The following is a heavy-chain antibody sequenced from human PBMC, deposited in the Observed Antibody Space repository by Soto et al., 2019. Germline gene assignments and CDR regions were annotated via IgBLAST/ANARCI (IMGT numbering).Heavy chain of an antibody. J-gene: IGHJ4*02. CDR1: GGSISSGGSY. V-gene: IGHV4-30-4*01. D-gene: IGHD2-2*01. Sequence: SETLSLTFTVPGGSISSGGSYWGGIRQPTGKGLEWIGYIYYSGNTYFNPSLKSLVTLSVDKYKNQFSLNLSSVTAAETAVYYCVRYCSTTKCPFDYWGQGTLVTVSS. CDR2: IYYSGNT. CDR3: VRYCSTTKCPFDY.